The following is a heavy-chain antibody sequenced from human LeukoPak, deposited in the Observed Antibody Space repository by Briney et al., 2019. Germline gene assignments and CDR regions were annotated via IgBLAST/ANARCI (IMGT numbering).Heavy chain of an antibody. V-gene: IGHV1-2*06. D-gene: IGHD6-13*01. CDR2: INPNSGGT. J-gene: IGHJ4*02. Sequence: GASVKVSCKASGYTFTGYYMHWVRQAPGQGLEWMGRINPNSGGTNYAQKFQGRVTMTRDTSISTAYMELSRLRSDDTAVYYFARVGYSSSWYGAWYYWGQGTLVSVSS. CDR3: ARVGYSSSWYGAWYY. CDR1: GYTFTGYY.